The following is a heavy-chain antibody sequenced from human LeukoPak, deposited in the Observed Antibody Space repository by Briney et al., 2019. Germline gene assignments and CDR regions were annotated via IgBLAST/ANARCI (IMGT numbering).Heavy chain of an antibody. D-gene: IGHD3-22*01. V-gene: IGHV3-30*01. CDR1: GFSFSSYP. Sequence: GGSLRLSCAASGFSFSSYPMHWVRQAPGKGLEWVAVISFDGSYKYYADSVKGRFTISRDNSKNTVYLQMNSLRAEDTAVYYCARDVDYDTSGYSGFPGDWGQGTPVTVSS. CDR2: ISFDGSYK. CDR3: ARDVDYDTSGYSGFPGD. J-gene: IGHJ4*02.